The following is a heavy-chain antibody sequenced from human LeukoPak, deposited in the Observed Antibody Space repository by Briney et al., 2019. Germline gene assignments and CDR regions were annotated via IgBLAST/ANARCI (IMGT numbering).Heavy chain of an antibody. D-gene: IGHD4-17*01. Sequence: PGGSLRLSCEASVYTFTTYSMTCVREAPGKGLEGVSIISCCSSAISSADALKGRFTISRDDAKNLLYLDMNSLRAEDTAVYYCARGHTAVTRHFDFWGQGTLVTVSS. J-gene: IGHJ4*02. V-gene: IGHV3-21*01. CDR1: VYTFTTYS. CDR3: ARGHTAVTRHFDF. CDR2: ISCCSSAI.